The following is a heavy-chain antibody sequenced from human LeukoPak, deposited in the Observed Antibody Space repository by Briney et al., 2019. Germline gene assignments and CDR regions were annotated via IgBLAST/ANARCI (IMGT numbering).Heavy chain of an antibody. V-gene: IGHV5-51*01. D-gene: IGHD5-12*01. CDR2: IYPGDSDT. Sequence: GESLKISCKSCLYSFTSYWNGVVRQMPGKVLEVLCIIYPGDSDTRYSPSFQGEVFISADKYISTAYLQWSSMQASDNAMYYCGRTIVARGGYSWFDPWGQGTLVTVSS. J-gene: IGHJ5*02. CDR3: GRTIVARGGYSWFDP. CDR1: LYSFTSYW.